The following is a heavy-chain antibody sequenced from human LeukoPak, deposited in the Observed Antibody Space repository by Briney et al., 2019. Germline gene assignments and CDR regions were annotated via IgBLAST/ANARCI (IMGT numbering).Heavy chain of an antibody. CDR1: GFIFSSYG. J-gene: IGHJ4*02. CDR3: AKRDSSGWYFFDY. Sequence: GGSLRLSCAASGFIFSSYGMSWVRLAPGKGLEWVSSITGGGGITYYADSVKGRFTISRDNSKNTLYLQMNSLRAEDTAVYYCAKRDSSGWYFFDYWGQGTLVTVSS. D-gene: IGHD6-19*01. V-gene: IGHV3-23*01. CDR2: ITGGGGIT.